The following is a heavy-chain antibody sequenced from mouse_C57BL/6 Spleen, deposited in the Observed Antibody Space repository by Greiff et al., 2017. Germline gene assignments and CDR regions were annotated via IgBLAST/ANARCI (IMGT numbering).Heavy chain of an antibody. V-gene: IGHV1-80*01. D-gene: IGHD3-2*02. CDR2: IYPGDGDT. CDR1: GYAFSSYW. CDR3: ARELRLRPFAY. J-gene: IGHJ3*01. Sequence: VQLQESGAELVKPGASVKISCKASGYAFSSYWMNWVKQRPGKGLEWIGQIYPGDGDTNYNGKFKGKASLTADKSSSAAYMQLSSLTSEDSAVYFCARELRLRPFAYWGQGTLVTVSA.